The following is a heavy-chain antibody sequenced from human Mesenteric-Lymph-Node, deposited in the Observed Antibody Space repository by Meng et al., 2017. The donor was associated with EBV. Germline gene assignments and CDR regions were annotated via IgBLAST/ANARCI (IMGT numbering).Heavy chain of an antibody. J-gene: IGHJ4*02. CDR3: ARDRGWELLDY. Sequence: QGQLKQGGARLLKPSETLSLTCGVSGGSISSSNWWSWVRQSPGKGLEWIGQIYHNGDTNYNPSLKSRVLISVDTSKNQFSLELRSMTPADTAVYYCARDRGWELLDYWGQGTLVTVSS. CDR1: GGSISSSNW. CDR2: IYHNGDT. V-gene: IGHV4-4*02. D-gene: IGHD1-26*01.